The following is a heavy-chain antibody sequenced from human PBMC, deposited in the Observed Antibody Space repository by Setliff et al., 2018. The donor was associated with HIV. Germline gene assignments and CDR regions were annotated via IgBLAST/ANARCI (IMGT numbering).Heavy chain of an antibody. CDR3: AGXXXXXXVXXFDS. Sequence: SETLSLTCTVSAASIRNSYWXXXXXPXXXXLEGXGXVEDSGSTNEXXALKSRVTISXXXDKNXXSLRLSSVTAADPAVYYCAGXXXXXXVXXFDSXGPX. J-gene: IGHJ4*02. CDR2: VEDSGST. V-gene: IGHV4-59*12. CDR1: AASIRNSY.